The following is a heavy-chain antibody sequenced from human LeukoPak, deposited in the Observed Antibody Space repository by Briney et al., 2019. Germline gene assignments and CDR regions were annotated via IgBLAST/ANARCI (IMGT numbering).Heavy chain of an antibody. J-gene: IGHJ6*02. V-gene: IGHV1-69*04. CDR1: GGTFSSYA. D-gene: IGHD4-17*01. Sequence: SVKVSCKASGGTFSSYAISWVRQAPGQGLEWMGRIIPILGIANYAQKFQGRVTITADKSTSTAYMELSSLRSEDTAVYYCATPPYGDYQGMDVWGRGTTVTVSS. CDR2: IIPILGIA. CDR3: ATPPYGDYQGMDV.